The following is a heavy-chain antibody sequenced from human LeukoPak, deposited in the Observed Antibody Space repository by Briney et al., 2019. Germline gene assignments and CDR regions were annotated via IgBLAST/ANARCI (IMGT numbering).Heavy chain of an antibody. CDR2: INHSGST. V-gene: IGHV4-34*01. CDR1: GGPFSGYY. D-gene: IGHD3-22*01. CDR3: ARGEFGYYYDSSAYTAFDY. J-gene: IGHJ4*02. Sequence: SETLSLTCAVYGGPFSGYYWSWIRQPPGKGLEWIGEINHSGSTNYNPSFKSRVTISVDTSKNQFSLKLSSVTAADTAVYYCARGEFGYYYDSSAYTAFDYWGQGTLVIVSS.